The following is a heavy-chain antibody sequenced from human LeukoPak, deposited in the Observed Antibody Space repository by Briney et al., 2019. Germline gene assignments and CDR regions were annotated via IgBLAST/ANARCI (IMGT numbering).Heavy chain of an antibody. D-gene: IGHD5-12*01. CDR2: IYYSGST. Sequence: SETLSLTCTVSGGSISSSSYYWGWLRQPPGKGLEWIGSIYYSGSTYYNPSLKSRLSISVNTSKNQFSLKLSSVTAADTAVYYCAREGSGYDYSFDYWGQGTLVTVSS. CDR3: AREGSGYDYSFDY. V-gene: IGHV4-39*07. CDR1: GGSISSSSYY. J-gene: IGHJ4*02.